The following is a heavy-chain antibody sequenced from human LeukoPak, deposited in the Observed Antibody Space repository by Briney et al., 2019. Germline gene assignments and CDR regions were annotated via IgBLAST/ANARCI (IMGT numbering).Heavy chain of an antibody. CDR2: IYYSGST. Sequence: KPSETLSLTCTVSGGSISISSYYWGWIRQPPGKGLEWIGSIYYSGSTYYNPSLKSRVTISVDTSKNQFALKLSSVTAADTAVYYCARRPGGWFDPWGQGTLVTVSS. V-gene: IGHV4-39*01. CDR3: ARRPGGWFDP. CDR1: GGSISISSYY. D-gene: IGHD3-10*01. J-gene: IGHJ5*02.